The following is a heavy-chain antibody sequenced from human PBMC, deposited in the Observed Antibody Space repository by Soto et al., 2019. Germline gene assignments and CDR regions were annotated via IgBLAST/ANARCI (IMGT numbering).Heavy chain of an antibody. CDR2: ISGSGGST. Sequence: GGSLRLSCAASGFTFTGYAMSWVRQAPGKGLEWVSLISGSGGSTYYADSVKGRFTISRDDSKNAVYLQMDSLRAEDTAVYYCAKQRGYSSGWYGAFDIWGQGTMVTVS. D-gene: IGHD6-19*01. CDR3: AKQRGYSSGWYGAFDI. J-gene: IGHJ3*02. V-gene: IGHV3-23*01. CDR1: GFTFTGYA.